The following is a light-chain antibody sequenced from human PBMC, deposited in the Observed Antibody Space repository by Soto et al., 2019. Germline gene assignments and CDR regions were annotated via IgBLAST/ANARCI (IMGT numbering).Light chain of an antibody. J-gene: IGKJ3*01. CDR2: AAS. CDR1: QSISSY. V-gene: IGKV1-39*01. CDR3: QQSYSTPFT. Sequence: DIQMTQSPSSLSASVGDRVTITCRASQSISSYLNWYQQKPGKAPKLLLYAASGLQSGVPSRFSGSGSGTDFTLTISSLQPEDFATYYCQQSYSTPFTFGPGTKVDIK.